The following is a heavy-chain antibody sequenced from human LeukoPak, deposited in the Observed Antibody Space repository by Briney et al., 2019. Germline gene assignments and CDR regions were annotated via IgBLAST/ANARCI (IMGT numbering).Heavy chain of an antibody. CDR3: AKDQGYCSSTSCYLLVDY. Sequence: GGTLRLSCAASGFTFSSYGMSWVRQAPGKGLEWVSAISGSGGSTYYADSVKGRFTISRDNSKNTLYLQMNSLRAEDTAVYYCAKDQGYCSSTSCYLLVDYWGQGTLVTVSS. J-gene: IGHJ4*02. CDR1: GFTFSSYG. CDR2: ISGSGGST. D-gene: IGHD2-2*01. V-gene: IGHV3-23*01.